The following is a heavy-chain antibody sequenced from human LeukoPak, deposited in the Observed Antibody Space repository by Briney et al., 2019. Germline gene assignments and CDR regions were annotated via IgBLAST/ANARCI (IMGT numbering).Heavy chain of an antibody. D-gene: IGHD3-22*01. CDR1: GFSFTSYA. Sequence: GGSLRLSCAASGFSFTSYALSWVRQAPGKGLEWVSTISGSGGSTFYADSVKGRFTISRDNSKNTLYMQMNSLRVEDTAVYYCAKDRGWLVDYWGQGTLVTVSS. CDR3: AKDRGWLVDY. CDR2: ISGSGGST. V-gene: IGHV3-23*01. J-gene: IGHJ4*02.